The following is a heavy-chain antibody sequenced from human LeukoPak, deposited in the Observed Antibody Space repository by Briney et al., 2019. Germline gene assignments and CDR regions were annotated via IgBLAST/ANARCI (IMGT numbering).Heavy chain of an antibody. J-gene: IGHJ4*02. CDR3: ARVPVESYIRPYFDY. V-gene: IGHV3-7*01. CDR1: GFTFSSYG. Sequence: GRSLRLSCAASGFTFSSYGIHWVRQAPGKGLEWVANIKQDGSEKYYVDSVKGRFTISRDNAKNSLYLQMNSLRAEDTAVYYCARVPVESYIRPYFDYWGQGTLVTVSS. D-gene: IGHD1-26*01. CDR2: IKQDGSEK.